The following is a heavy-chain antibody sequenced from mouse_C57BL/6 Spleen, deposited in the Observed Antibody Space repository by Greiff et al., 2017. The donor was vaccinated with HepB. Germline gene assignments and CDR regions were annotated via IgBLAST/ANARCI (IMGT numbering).Heavy chain of an antibody. V-gene: IGHV1-26*01. J-gene: IGHJ3*01. Sequence: VQLQQSGPELVKPGASVKISCKASGYTFTDYYMNWVKQSHGKSLEWIGDINPNNGGTSYNQKFKGKATLTVDKSSSTAYMELRSLTSEDSAVYYVARWSLFAYWGQGTLVTVSA. CDR3: ARWSLFAY. CDR2: INPNNGGT. CDR1: GYTFTDYY.